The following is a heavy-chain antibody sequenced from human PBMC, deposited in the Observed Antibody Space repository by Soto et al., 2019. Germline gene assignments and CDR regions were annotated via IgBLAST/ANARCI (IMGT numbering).Heavy chain of an antibody. V-gene: IGHV1-18*01. D-gene: IGHD6-13*01. CDR1: GYTFTSYG. J-gene: IGHJ5*02. Sequence: ASVKVSCKASGYTFTSYGISWVRQAPGQGLEWMGWISAYNGNTNYAQKLQGRVTMTTDTSTSTAYMELRSLRSDDTAVYYCARAPRVQQLWENWFDPWGQGTLVTVSS. CDR2: ISAYNGNT. CDR3: ARAPRVQQLWENWFDP.